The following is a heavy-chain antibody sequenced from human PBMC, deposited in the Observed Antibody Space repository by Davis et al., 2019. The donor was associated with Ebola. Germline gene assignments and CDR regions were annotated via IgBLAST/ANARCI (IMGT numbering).Heavy chain of an antibody. CDR2: ISSSGSTI. J-gene: IGHJ6*02. Sequence: GESLKISCAASGLTFSDHYMDWVRQAPGKGLEWVSYISSSGSTIYYADSVKGRFTISRDNAKNSLYLQMNSLRAEDTAVYYCARDLNVVVPAAISYGMDVWGQGTTVTVSS. CDR1: GLTFSDHY. CDR3: ARDLNVVVPAAISYGMDV. D-gene: IGHD2-2*01. V-gene: IGHV3-11*04.